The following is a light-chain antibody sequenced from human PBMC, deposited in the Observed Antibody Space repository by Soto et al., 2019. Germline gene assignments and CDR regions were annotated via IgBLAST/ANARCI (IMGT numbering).Light chain of an antibody. Sequence: QAVVTQEPSFSVSPGGTVTLTCGLSSGSVSTSSYPSWYQQTPGQAPRTLIYSTNTRSSGVPDRFSGSILGNKAALTITGAQADDESDYYCVLYMGNGIRVFGGGTKLTVL. CDR2: STN. J-gene: IGLJ3*02. CDR1: SGSVSTSSY. CDR3: VLYMGNGIRV. V-gene: IGLV8-61*01.